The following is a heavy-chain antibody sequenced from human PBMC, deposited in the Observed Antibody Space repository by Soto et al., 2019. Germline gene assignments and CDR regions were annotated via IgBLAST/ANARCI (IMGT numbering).Heavy chain of an antibody. J-gene: IGHJ4*02. V-gene: IGHV3-66*01. CDR1: GFTVSTSY. Sequence: EVQLVESGGGLVQPGGSLRLSCAASGFTVSTSYMNWVRQAPGEGLEWVSVVYSGGTTYYADSVRGRFTISRDNSKSTRFLQMNSLRAEDTAVYYCARGRSASSDFDSWGQGTLVTVSS. D-gene: IGHD3-10*01. CDR3: ARGRSASSDFDS. CDR2: VYSGGTT.